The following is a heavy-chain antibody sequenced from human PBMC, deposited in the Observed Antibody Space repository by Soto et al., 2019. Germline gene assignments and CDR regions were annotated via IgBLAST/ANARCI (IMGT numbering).Heavy chain of an antibody. V-gene: IGHV3-7*03. Sequence: GGSLRRSCAASGFTFSSYWMSWVRQAPGKGLEWVANIKQDGSEKYYVDSVKGRFTISRDNAKNSLYLQMNSLRAEDTAVYYCARDFITRGWWDGGAFDIWGQGTMVTVSS. CDR3: ARDFITRGWWDGGAFDI. CDR2: IKQDGSEK. J-gene: IGHJ3*02. D-gene: IGHD2-8*02. CDR1: GFTFSSYW.